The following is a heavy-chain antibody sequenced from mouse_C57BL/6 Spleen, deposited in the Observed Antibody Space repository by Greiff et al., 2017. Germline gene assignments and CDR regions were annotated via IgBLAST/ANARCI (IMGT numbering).Heavy chain of an antibody. CDR2: ISSGSSTI. V-gene: IGHV5-17*01. J-gene: IGHJ2*01. Sequence: EVKLMESGGGLVKPGGSLKFSCAASGFTFSDYGMHWVRQAPEKGLEWVAYISSGSSTIYYAATVKGRFTISRDNAKNTLCLQMTSLRSDDTAMYYCASPSYFDYWGQGTTLTVSS. CDR1: GFTFSDYG. CDR3: ASPSYFDY.